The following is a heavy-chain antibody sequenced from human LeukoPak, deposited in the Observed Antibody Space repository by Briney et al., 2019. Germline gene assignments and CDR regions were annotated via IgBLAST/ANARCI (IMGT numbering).Heavy chain of an antibody. CDR2: ISANGLTT. J-gene: IGHJ5*02. Sequence: GGSLRLSCAISGFSLDDYPLHWVRQVPGKGLEWDSLISANGLTTYYADSVKGRFTISRDNGNSSLYLQMNSLRTDDTGFYYCAALEYGDPKWFDPWGQGTLVTVSS. V-gene: IGHV3-43*02. CDR3: AALEYGDPKWFDP. CDR1: GFSLDDYP. D-gene: IGHD4-17*01.